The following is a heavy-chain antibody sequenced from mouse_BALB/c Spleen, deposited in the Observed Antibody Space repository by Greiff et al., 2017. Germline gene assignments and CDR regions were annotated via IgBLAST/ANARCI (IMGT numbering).Heavy chain of an antibody. CDR3: AREGGSTMITTEAWFAY. J-gene: IGHJ3*01. V-gene: IGHV1-54*01. CDR1: GYAFTNYL. D-gene: IGHD2-4*01. CDR2: INPGSGGT. Sequence: VQLQQSGAELVRPGTSVKVSCKASGYAFTNYLIEWVKQRPGQGLEWIGVINPGSGGTNYNEKFKGKATLTADKSSSTAYMQLSSLTSDDSAVYFCAREGGSTMITTEAWFAYWGQGTLVTVSA.